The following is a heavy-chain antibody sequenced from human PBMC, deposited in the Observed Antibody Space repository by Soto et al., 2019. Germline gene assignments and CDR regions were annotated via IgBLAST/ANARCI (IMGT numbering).Heavy chain of an antibody. CDR1: GFTFSAYD. V-gene: IGHV3-13*01. CDR3: ARQASYWHGGGGWFDP. Sequence: EVQLVESGGGLVQPGGSLRLSCAASGFTFSAYDMHWVRQPTGRGLEWVSAIGTQHDTYYPDSVKGRFTISRENAKGSLYLQMNSLRTGDTAVYYCARQASYWHGGGGWFDPWGQGTLVTVSS. J-gene: IGHJ5*02. CDR2: IGTQHDT. D-gene: IGHD2-8*02.